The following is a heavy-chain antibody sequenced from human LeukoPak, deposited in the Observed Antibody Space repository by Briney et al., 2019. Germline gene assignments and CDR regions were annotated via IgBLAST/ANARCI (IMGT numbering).Heavy chain of an antibody. J-gene: IGHJ4*02. CDR1: GFTFSSSA. V-gene: IGHV3-23*01. D-gene: IGHD2-21*01. CDR3: AKDSDWSCDY. Sequence: GGSLRLSCAASGFTFSSSAMSWVRQAPGKGLEWVSNISGSGSGGSTYYADSVKGRFTVSRDNAKNTVYLEMNSLRAEDTAFYYCAKDSDWSCDYWGQGTLVTVSS. CDR2: ISGSGSGGST.